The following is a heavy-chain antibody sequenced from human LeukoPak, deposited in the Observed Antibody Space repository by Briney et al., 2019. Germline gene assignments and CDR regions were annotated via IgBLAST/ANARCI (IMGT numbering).Heavy chain of an antibody. V-gene: IGHV3-23*01. J-gene: IGHJ6*03. CDR1: GFTLRNYA. D-gene: IGHD3-10*01. Sequence: GGSLRLSCAASGFTLRNYAMSWVRQAPGKGLEWVSAFSGSGVSTHYADSVKGRFTISRDNSKNTLYLQMNSLTAEDTAVYYCATRLPFGNLLPNYQYYYMDVWGKGTTVTISS. CDR2: FSGSGVST. CDR3: ATRLPFGNLLPNYQYYYMDV.